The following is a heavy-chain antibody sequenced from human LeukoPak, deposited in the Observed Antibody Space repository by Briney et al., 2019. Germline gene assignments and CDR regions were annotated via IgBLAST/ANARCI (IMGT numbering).Heavy chain of an antibody. CDR2: INHSGGT. J-gene: IGHJ4*02. CDR3: ARGIVLMHYATFDI. Sequence: KSSETLSLTCAVYGGSFSGYYWTWIRQPPGKGQEWIGEINHSGGTNYSPSLKSRLTISIDTSKDQFSLRLRSVTDADTAVYYCARGIVLMHYATFDIWGPGTPVTVSS. D-gene: IGHD2-8*01. CDR1: GGSFSGYY. V-gene: IGHV4-34*01.